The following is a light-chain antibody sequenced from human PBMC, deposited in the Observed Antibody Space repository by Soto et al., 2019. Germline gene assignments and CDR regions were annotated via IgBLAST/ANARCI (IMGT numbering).Light chain of an antibody. Sequence: DIQLTQSPSFLSASVGDRVTITCRASQGISSYLAWYQQKPGKAPRLLIYAASTLQSGVPSRFSGSGSGTDFTLTISSLHPEDFATYYCQQLNSYSTFGQGTRLEIK. V-gene: IGKV1-9*01. CDR3: QQLNSYST. CDR2: AAS. J-gene: IGKJ5*01. CDR1: QGISSY.